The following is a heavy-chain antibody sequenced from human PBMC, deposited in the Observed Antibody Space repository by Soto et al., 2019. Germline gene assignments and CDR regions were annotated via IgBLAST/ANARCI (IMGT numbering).Heavy chain of an antibody. CDR2: IIPIFGTA. Sequence: SVKVSCKASGCTVSSYAISCVRQAPGQGLEWMGGIIPIFGTANYAQKFQGRVTITADKSTSTAYMELSSLRSEDTAVYYCAREKNYYDSSGYWFDPWGQGTLVTVSS. D-gene: IGHD3-22*01. J-gene: IGHJ5*02. CDR1: GCTVSSYA. V-gene: IGHV1-69*06. CDR3: AREKNYYDSSGYWFDP.